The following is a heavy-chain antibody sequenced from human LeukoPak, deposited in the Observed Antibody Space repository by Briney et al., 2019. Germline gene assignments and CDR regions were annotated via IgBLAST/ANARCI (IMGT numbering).Heavy chain of an antibody. Sequence: KAGGSLRLSCAASGFTFSNAWMSWVRQSPGKRLEWVGPIKSKTDGGTTDYAVPVKGRFTISRDDSKNTLYLQMNSLKAEDTAVYYCTRHMYLPHCSSTSCYDYYYYMGVWGKGTTVTISS. V-gene: IGHV3-15*01. CDR2: IKSKTDGGTT. CDR3: TRHMYLPHCSSTSCYDYYYYMGV. J-gene: IGHJ6*03. CDR1: GFTFSNAW. D-gene: IGHD2-2*01.